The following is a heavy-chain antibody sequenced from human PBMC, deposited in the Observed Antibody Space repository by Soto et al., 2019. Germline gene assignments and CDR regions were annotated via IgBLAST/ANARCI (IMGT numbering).Heavy chain of an antibody. D-gene: IGHD2-2*01. CDR3: AKDSYPGHQLITYLDL. CDR2: ISYDGSNK. V-gene: IGHV3-30*18. J-gene: IGHJ4*02. CDR1: GFTFSSYG. Sequence: GGSVRLSCAASGFTFSSYGMHWVRQAPGKGLEWVAVISYDGSNKYYADSVKGRFTISRDNSKNTLYLQMNSVRPEDTAVYYCAKDSYPGHQLITYLDLWGQGTLVTVSS.